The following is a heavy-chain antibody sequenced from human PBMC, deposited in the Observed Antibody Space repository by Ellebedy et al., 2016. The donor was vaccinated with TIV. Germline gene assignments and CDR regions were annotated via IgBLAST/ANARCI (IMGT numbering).Heavy chain of an antibody. CDR3: ARDSRNWYSSSWYGDFQH. Sequence: GGSLRLSCAASGFTFSSYAMHWVRQAPGKGLEWVAVISYDGSNKYYADSVKGRFTISRDNSKNTLYLQMNSLRAEDTAVYNCARDSRNWYSSSWYGDFQHWGQGTLVTVSS. V-gene: IGHV3-30-3*01. CDR2: ISYDGSNK. J-gene: IGHJ1*01. D-gene: IGHD6-13*01. CDR1: GFTFSSYA.